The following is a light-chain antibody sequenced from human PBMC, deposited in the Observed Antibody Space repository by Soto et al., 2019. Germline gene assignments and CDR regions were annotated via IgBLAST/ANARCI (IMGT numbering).Light chain of an antibody. Sequence: QSVLTQPPSVSAAPGQKVTISCSGSSSNIGGNSVSWYQQLPGTAPKLLIYDDNKRPPGIPDRFSGSKSGTSATLGITGFQTGDEADYYCGSWDSSLSAYVFGNGTKGNVL. CDR2: DDN. J-gene: IGLJ1*01. V-gene: IGLV1-51*01. CDR3: GSWDSSLSAYV. CDR1: SSNIGGNS.